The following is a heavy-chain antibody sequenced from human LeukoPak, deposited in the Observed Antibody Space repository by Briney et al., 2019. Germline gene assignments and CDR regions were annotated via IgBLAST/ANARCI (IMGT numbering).Heavy chain of an antibody. CDR1: GYTFTSYG. Sequence: GASVKVSCKASGYTFTSYGISWVRQAPGQGLEWMGWISAYNGNTNYAQKLQGRVTMTTDTSTSTAYMELRSLRSDDTAVYYCARDRAIVGATTYYYYYMDVWGKGTTVTVSS. CDR3: ARDRAIVGATTYYYYYMDV. CDR2: ISAYNGNT. D-gene: IGHD1-26*01. V-gene: IGHV1-18*01. J-gene: IGHJ6*03.